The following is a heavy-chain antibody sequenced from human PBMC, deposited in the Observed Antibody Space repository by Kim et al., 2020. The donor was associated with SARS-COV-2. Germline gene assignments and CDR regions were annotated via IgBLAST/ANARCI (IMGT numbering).Heavy chain of an antibody. CDR3: ARGRYCSSTSCRMSGWFDP. Sequence: ASVKVSCKASGYTFTSYDINWVRQATGQGLEWMGWMNPNSGNTGYAQKFQGRVTMTRNTSISTAYMELSSLRSEDTAVYYCARGRYCSSTSCRMSGWFDPWGQGTLVTVSS. V-gene: IGHV1-8*01. D-gene: IGHD2-2*01. CDR2: MNPNSGNT. J-gene: IGHJ5*02. CDR1: GYTFTSYD.